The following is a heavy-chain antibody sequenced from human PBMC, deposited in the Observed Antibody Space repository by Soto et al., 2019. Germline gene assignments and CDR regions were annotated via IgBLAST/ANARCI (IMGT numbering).Heavy chain of an antibody. V-gene: IGHV2-5*02. CDR2: IYWDGIE. J-gene: IGHJ4*02. D-gene: IGHD2-15*01. CDR1: GFSLTTSGVG. CDR3: AHSPCSGGTCYLFDH. Sequence: QITLKESGPTLVKPTQTLTLTCTVSGFSLTTSGVGVGWIRQPPGKAPEWLALIYWDGIERYSPSLRSRLTINMDTSKNQVVLTMTTMDPVDTATYYCAHSPCSGGTCYLFDHWGQGTPVIVSS.